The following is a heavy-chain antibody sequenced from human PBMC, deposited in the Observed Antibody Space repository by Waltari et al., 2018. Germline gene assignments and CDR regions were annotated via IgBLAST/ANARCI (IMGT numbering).Heavy chain of an antibody. CDR2: INPNRGGT. CDR3: ASNEYSSSPADY. J-gene: IGHJ4*02. D-gene: IGHD6-6*01. CDR1: GYTFTGYY. V-gene: IGHV1-2*02. Sequence: QVQLVQSGAEVKKPGASVKVSCKASGYTFTGYYMHWGRQAPGQGLEWMGAINPNRGGTNEAQKCQGRVTMTRDTSISTAYMELSRLRSDDTAVYYCASNEYSSSPADYWGQGTLVTVSS.